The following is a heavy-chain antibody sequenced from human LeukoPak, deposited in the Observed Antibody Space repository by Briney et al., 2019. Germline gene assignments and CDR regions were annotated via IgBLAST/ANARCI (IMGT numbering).Heavy chain of an antibody. D-gene: IGHD2-2*01. CDR3: ARLPNLGYCSSTSCPGFDP. V-gene: IGHV4-61*02. J-gene: IGHJ5*02. CDR2: IYTSGST. Sequence: SQTLSLTCTVSGGSISSGSYYWSWIRQPAGKGLEWIGRIYTSGSTNYNPSLKSRVTISVDTSKNQFSLKLSSVTAADTAVYYCARLPNLGYCSSTSCPGFDPWGQGTLVTVSS. CDR1: GGSISSGSYY.